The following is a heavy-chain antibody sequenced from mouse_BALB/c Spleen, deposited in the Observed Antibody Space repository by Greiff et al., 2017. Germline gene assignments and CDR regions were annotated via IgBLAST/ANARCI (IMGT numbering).Heavy chain of an antibody. CDR2: ISSGGSYT. CDR1: GFTFSSYT. V-gene: IGHV5-6-4*01. Sequence: EVQRVESGGGLVKPGGSLKLSCAASGFTFSSYTMSWVRQTPEKRLEWVATISSGGSYTYYPDSVKGRFTIARDNAKNTLYLQMSSLKSEDTAMYYCTREGGYDYDRYFDVWGAGTTVTVSS. CDR3: TREGGYDYDRYFDV. D-gene: IGHD2-4*01. J-gene: IGHJ1*01.